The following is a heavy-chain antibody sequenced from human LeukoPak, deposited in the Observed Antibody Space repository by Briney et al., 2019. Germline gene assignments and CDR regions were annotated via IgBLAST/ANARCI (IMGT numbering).Heavy chain of an antibody. V-gene: IGHV4-59*01. J-gene: IGHJ5*02. CDR2: IYYSGST. CDR1: GGSISSYY. D-gene: IGHD6-13*01. Sequence: SETLSLTCTVSGGSISSYYWSWVRQPPGKGLEWIGYIYYSGSTNYNPSLKSRVTIPVDTSKNQFSLKLSSVTAADTAVYYCAREHSSSWYVGWFDPWGQGTLVTVSS. CDR3: AREHSSSWYVGWFDP.